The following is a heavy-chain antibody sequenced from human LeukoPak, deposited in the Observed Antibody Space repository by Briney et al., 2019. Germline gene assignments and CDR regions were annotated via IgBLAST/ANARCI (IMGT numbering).Heavy chain of an antibody. Sequence: GASVKVSCKASGYTFTSYGISWVRQAPGQGLEWMGWISAYNGNTNYAQKLQGRVTMTTDTSTSTAYMELRSLRSDDTAVYYCARDPENYDSSGYYYPYYWGQGTLLTVSS. J-gene: IGHJ4*02. CDR3: ARDPENYDSSGYYYPYY. CDR1: GYTFTSYG. V-gene: IGHV1-18*01. D-gene: IGHD3-22*01. CDR2: ISAYNGNT.